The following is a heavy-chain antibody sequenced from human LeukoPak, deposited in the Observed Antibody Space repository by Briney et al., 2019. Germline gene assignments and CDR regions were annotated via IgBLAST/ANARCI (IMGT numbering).Heavy chain of an antibody. V-gene: IGHV4-4*07. J-gene: IGHJ4*02. CDR3: AREEPNYYGSGSYYNEDY. D-gene: IGHD3-10*01. CDR2: IYTSGST. CDR1: GGSISSYY. Sequence: NTSETLSLTCTVSGGSISSYYWSWIRQPAGKGLEWIGRIYTSGSTNYNPSLKSRVTMSVDTSKNQFSLKLSSVTAADTAVYYCAREEPNYYGSGSYYNEDYWGQGTLVTVSS.